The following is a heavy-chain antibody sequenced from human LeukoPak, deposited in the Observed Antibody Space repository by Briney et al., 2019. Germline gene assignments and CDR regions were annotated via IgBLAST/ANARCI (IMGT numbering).Heavy chain of an antibody. CDR3: ARQSGPVDY. V-gene: IGHV4-39*01. CDR1: GGSISSSGYY. Sequence: SETLSLTYTVSGGSISSSGYYWGWIRQPPGKGLEGIGRIHYSGSTYHNPSLKSRVTISVDTPKNQFSLKLSSVTVADTALYYCARQSGPVDYWGQGTLVTVSS. CDR2: IHYSGST. J-gene: IGHJ4*02.